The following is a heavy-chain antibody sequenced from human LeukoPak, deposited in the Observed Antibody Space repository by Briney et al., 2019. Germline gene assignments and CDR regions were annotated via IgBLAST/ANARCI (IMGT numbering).Heavy chain of an antibody. CDR3: ARDGAVTNGRYFDY. V-gene: IGHV3-21*01. D-gene: IGHD4-17*01. J-gene: IGHJ4*02. Sequence: GGSLRLSCAASGFTLSSYAMSWVRQAPGKGLEWVSSISSSSSYIYYGDSVKGRFTISRDNAKNSLYLQMNSLRAEDTAVYYCARDGAVTNGRYFDYWGQGTLVTVSS. CDR1: GFTLSSYA. CDR2: ISSSSSYI.